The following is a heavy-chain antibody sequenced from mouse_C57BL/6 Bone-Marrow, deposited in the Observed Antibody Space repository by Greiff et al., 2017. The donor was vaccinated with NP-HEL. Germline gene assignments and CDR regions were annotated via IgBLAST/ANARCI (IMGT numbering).Heavy chain of an antibody. CDR2: IYPRSGNT. D-gene: IGHD2-5*01. V-gene: IGHV1-81*01. Sequence: LVESGAELARPGASVKLSCKASGYTFTSYGISWVKQRTGQGLEWIGEIYPRSGNTYYNEKFKGKATLTADTSSSTAYMELRSLTSEDSAVYFCATAAYYSNYKAWFAYWGQGTLVTVSA. CDR1: GYTFTSYG. CDR3: ATAAYYSNYKAWFAY. J-gene: IGHJ3*01.